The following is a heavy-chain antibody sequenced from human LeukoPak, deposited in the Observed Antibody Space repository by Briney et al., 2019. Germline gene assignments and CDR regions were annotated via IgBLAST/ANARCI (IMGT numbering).Heavy chain of an antibody. CDR1: GGSFSGYY. V-gene: IGHV4-34*01. CDR3: ARSRRALPTCTNGVCYDYYFDY. D-gene: IGHD2-8*01. J-gene: IGHJ4*02. CDR2: INHSGST. Sequence: PSETLSLTCAVYGGSFSGYYWSWIRQPPGKGLDWIGEINHSGSTNYNPSLKSRVTISVDTSKNQFSLKLSSVTAADTAVYYCARSRRALPTCTNGVCYDYYFDYWGQGTLVTVSS.